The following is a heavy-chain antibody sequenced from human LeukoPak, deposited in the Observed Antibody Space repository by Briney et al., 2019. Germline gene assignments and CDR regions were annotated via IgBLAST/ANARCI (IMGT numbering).Heavy chain of an antibody. CDR3: AREWYSYGPRSGAFDI. V-gene: IGHV3-48*01. D-gene: IGHD5-18*01. CDR2: ISSSSSSI. Sequence: PGGSLRLSCAASGFTFSNYSMNWVRQAPEKGLELISYISSSSSSIYYAESVKGRFNISRDYAKNSLYLQMNSLRAEDTAVYYCAREWYSYGPRSGAFDIWGQGTMVTVSS. J-gene: IGHJ3*02. CDR1: GFTFSNYS.